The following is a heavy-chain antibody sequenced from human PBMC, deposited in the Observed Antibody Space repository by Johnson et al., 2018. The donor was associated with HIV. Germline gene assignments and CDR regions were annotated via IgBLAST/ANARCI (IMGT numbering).Heavy chain of an antibody. CDR1: GFTFSSYG. J-gene: IGHJ3*02. CDR3: AKGLTFFGVAMINAPLDI. V-gene: IGHV3-NL1*01. Sequence: QEKLVESGGGVVQPGGSLRLSCAASGFTFSSYGMHWVRQAPGKGLEWVSAISGSGGSTYYADSVKGRFTISRDNSKNTLDLQMNSLRGEDTAVYYCAKGLTFFGVAMINAPLDIWGQGTMVTVSS. D-gene: IGHD3-3*01. CDR2: ISGSGGST.